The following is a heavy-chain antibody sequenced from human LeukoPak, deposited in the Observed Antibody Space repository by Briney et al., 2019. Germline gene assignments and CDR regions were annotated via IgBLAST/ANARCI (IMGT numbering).Heavy chain of an antibody. D-gene: IGHD4/OR15-4a*01. J-gene: IGHJ4*02. CDR1: GFTFSDYY. V-gene: IGHV3-11*01. Sequence: GGSLRLSCAASGFTFSDYYMSWIRQAPGKGLEWVSYISSSGSSTYYADSVKGRFTISRDNGRNSLYLQMNSLRAEDTAVYYCARRAGAYSHPYDYWGQGTLVTVSS. CDR3: ARRAGAYSHPYDY. CDR2: ISSSGSST.